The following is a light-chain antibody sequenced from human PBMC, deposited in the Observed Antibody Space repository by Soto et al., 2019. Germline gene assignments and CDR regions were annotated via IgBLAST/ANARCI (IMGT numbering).Light chain of an antibody. CDR1: SSDVGGYNY. Sequence: SVLTQPASVSGSPGQSITISCTGTSSDVGGYNYVSWYQQHPGKAPKLMIYEVSNRPSGVSNRFSGSKSGNTASLTISGLQAEDEADYYCSSYTSSCTPYVFGTGTKVTVL. CDR2: EVS. J-gene: IGLJ1*01. V-gene: IGLV2-14*01. CDR3: SSYTSSCTPYV.